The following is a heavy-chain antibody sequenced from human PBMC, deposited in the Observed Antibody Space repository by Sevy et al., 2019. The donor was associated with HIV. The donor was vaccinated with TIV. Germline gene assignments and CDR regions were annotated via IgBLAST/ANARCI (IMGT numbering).Heavy chain of an antibody. V-gene: IGHV3-30*02. Sequence: GGSLRLSCAASGFTFSSYGMHWVRQAPGKGLEWVAFIRYDGSDKYYADSVKGRFTISRDNSKNTLYLQMNSLRAEDTAVYYCAKVTGGQYYFDYWGQGTLVTVSS. CDR3: AKVTGGQYYFDY. D-gene: IGHD3-10*01. CDR1: GFTFSSYG. CDR2: IRYDGSDK. J-gene: IGHJ4*02.